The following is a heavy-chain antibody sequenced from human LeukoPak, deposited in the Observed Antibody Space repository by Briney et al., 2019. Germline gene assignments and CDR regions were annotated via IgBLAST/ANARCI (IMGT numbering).Heavy chain of an antibody. Sequence: PGGSLRLSCATSGFTFSSYDRHWVRQPPGKGLECVAFIPYDGSNKCYADPVKGRFTISRADSKNTLCLQMNDLRAEDTAVYYCAKVDYYYYMDVWGKGTTVTVSS. D-gene: IGHD2-15*01. CDR2: IPYDGSNK. J-gene: IGHJ6*03. CDR1: GFTFSSYD. V-gene: IGHV3-30*02. CDR3: AKVDYYYYMDV.